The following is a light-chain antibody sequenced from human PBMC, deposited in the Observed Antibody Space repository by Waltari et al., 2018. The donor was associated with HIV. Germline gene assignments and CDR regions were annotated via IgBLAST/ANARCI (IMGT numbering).Light chain of an antibody. CDR1: RTVLSNSDNRNY. CDR3: QQYYTVRPT. CDR2: WAA. J-gene: IGKJ4*01. Sequence: DIVMTQSPESLAVSLGARATINCRASRTVLSNSDNRNYLAWYQQKPGQSPDVLFYWAATRQSGVPNRFSASGSGTNFSLTISSLQAADVAVYYCQQYYTVRPTFGGGTKVEIK. V-gene: IGKV4-1*01.